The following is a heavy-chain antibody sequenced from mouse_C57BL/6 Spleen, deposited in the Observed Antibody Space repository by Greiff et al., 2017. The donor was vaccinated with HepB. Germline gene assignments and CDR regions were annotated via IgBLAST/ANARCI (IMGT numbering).Heavy chain of an antibody. Sequence: EVQLVESGGGLVKPGGSLKLSCAASGFTFSSYAMSWVRQTPEKRLEWVATISDGGSYTYYPDNVKGRFTISRDNAKNNLYLQMSHLKSEDTAMYYCARDPGSYYAMDYWGQGTSVTVSS. D-gene: IGHD4-1*01. CDR3: ARDPGSYYAMDY. J-gene: IGHJ4*01. CDR2: ISDGGSYT. CDR1: GFTFSSYA. V-gene: IGHV5-4*01.